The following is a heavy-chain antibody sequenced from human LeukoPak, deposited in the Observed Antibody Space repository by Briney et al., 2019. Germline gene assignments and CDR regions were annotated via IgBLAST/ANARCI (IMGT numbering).Heavy chain of an antibody. J-gene: IGHJ6*02. CDR2: FDPEDGET. CDR1: GYTLTELS. D-gene: IGHD3-3*01. V-gene: IGHV1-24*01. Sequence: GASVKVSCKVSGYTLTELSMHWVRQAPGKGLEWMGGFDPEDGETIYAQKFQGRVTMTEDTSTDTAYMELSSLRSEDTAVYYCARGPKYYDFWSGYDYYYYYGMDVWGQGTTVTVSS. CDR3: ARGPKYYDFWSGYDYYYYYGMDV.